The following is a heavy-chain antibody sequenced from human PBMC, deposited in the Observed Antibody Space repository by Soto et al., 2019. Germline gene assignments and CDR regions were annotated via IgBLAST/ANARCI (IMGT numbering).Heavy chain of an antibody. J-gene: IGHJ4*02. D-gene: IGHD6-13*01. Sequence: VKRSCKASGYTFTRYGISCLRQAPGQGLEWMGWISAYNGNTNYAQKLQGRVTMTTDTSTSTAYMELRSLRSDATAVYYCARHWAAAGPFGYWDQRNLVTVSS. CDR3: ARHWAAAGPFGY. CDR1: GYTFTRYG. CDR2: ISAYNGNT. V-gene: IGHV1-18*01.